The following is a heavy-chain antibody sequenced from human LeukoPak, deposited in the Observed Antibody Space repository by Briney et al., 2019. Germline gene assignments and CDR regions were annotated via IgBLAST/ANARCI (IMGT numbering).Heavy chain of an antibody. J-gene: IGHJ2*01. CDR2: IYYSGST. CDR1: GGSISSYY. Sequence: SETLSLTCTVSGGSISSYYWSWIRQPPGKGLEWIGYIYYSGSTNYNPSLKSRVTISVDTSKNQFSLKLSSVTAADTAVYYCARDWRYDILTGYRGRYFDLWGRGTLVTVSS. D-gene: IGHD3-9*01. CDR3: ARDWRYDILTGYRGRYFDL. V-gene: IGHV4-59*01.